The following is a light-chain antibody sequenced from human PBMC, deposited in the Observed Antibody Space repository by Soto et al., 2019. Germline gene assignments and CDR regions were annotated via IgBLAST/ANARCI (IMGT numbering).Light chain of an antibody. Sequence: EIVLTQSPGTLSLSPGERVTLSCRAVQSVTSSYLAWYQQKPGQAPRLLIYDASSRATGIPDRFSGSGSGTDFTLTISRLELEDFAVYYCQQYGSSLLTFGGGTKV. CDR1: QSVTSSY. CDR3: QQYGSSLLT. V-gene: IGKV3-20*01. J-gene: IGKJ4*01. CDR2: DAS.